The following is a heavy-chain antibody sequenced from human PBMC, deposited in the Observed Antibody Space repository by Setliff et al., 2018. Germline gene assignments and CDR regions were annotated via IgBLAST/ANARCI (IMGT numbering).Heavy chain of an antibody. D-gene: IGHD3-10*01. J-gene: IGHJ5*02. V-gene: IGHV1-46*01. CDR2: INPGGGST. CDR1: GYTFTNHY. Sequence: ASVKVSCKASGYTFTNHYMHWVRQAPGQGLEWMGMINPGGGSTTYAQTFQGRVTLTRDTSISTVYMEVSRLRSDDTAVYFCAKTKGFVDGWLDPRGQGTLVTVSS. CDR3: AKTKGFVDGWLDP.